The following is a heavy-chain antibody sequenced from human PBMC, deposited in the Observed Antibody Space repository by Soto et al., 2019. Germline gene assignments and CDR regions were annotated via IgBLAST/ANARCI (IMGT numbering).Heavy chain of an antibody. V-gene: IGHV5-51*01. Sequence: PWESLTISCTSFGDTFGSAWIGWGRQMPGKGPEWTGIIKPGTPDIRYSPSFRVHVTISSDEGVRTAYPHWYSLKASDTGMYYCGRQISHICDFWCQGTLVTVSS. D-gene: IGHD3-3*02. CDR2: IKPGTPDI. CDR3: GRQISHICDF. J-gene: IGHJ4*01. CDR1: GDTFGSAW.